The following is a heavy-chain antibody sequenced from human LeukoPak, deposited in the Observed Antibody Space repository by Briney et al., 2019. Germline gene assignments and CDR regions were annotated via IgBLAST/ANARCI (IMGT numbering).Heavy chain of an antibody. CDR1: GFTFSSYG. J-gene: IGHJ6*03. D-gene: IGHD5-24*01. V-gene: IGHV3-33*06. CDR2: IWYDGSNK. CDR3: AKDFARIGGGYNWGGYYMDV. Sequence: GRSLRLSCAASGFTFSSYGMHWVRQAPGKGLEWVAVIWYDGSNKYYADSVKGRFTISRDNSQNTLYLQMNSLRAEDTAVYYCAKDFARIGGGYNWGGYYMDVWGKGTTVTVSS.